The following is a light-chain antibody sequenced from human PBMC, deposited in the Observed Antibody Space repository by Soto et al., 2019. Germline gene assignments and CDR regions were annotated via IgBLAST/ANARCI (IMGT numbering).Light chain of an antibody. CDR3: SSYTSSSTGTYV. V-gene: IGLV2-14*01. J-gene: IGLJ1*01. Sequence: QSALTQPASVSGSPGQSITISCTGTSSDVGGYNYVSWYQQHPGKASKLMIYDVSNRPSGVSNRFSGSKSGNTASLTISGLQAEDEADYYCSSYTSSSTGTYVFGTGTKVTVL. CDR2: DVS. CDR1: SSDVGGYNY.